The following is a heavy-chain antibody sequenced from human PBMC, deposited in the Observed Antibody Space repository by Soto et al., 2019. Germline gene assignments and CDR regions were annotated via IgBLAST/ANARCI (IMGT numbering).Heavy chain of an antibody. J-gene: IGHJ5*02. CDR2: MYYGGTT. V-gene: IGHV4-39*01. CDR3: AVVDSTGNWFDP. D-gene: IGHD6-25*01. Sequence: QLQLQESGPGLVKPSETLSLTCTVSGGSISSSDFYWGWLRQTPGKGLEFIGSMYYGGTTYYNPSLKSRATISVDTSKNQFTLKLISVTAADTAVYYCAVVDSTGNWFDPWGEGALVTVSS. CDR1: GGSISSSDFY.